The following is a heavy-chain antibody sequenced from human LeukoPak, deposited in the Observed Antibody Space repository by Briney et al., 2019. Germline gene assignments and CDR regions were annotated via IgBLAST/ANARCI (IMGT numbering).Heavy chain of an antibody. CDR1: GFTFSSYG. D-gene: IGHD3-16*01. CDR2: ISYDGSNK. CDR3: AKGPNIWLTPIAFAI. J-gene: IGHJ3*02. V-gene: IGHV3-30*18. Sequence: PGRSLRLSCAASGFTFSSYGMHWVRQAPGKGLEWVAVISYDGSNKYYADSVKGRFTISRDNSKNTLSLQMNSLRAEDTAVYYCAKGPNIWLTPIAFAIWGQGTMVTVSS.